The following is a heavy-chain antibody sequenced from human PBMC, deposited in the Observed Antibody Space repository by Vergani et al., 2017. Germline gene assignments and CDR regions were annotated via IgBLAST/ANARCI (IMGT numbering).Heavy chain of an antibody. V-gene: IGHV4-38-2*02. Sequence: QVQLQESGPGLVKPSETLSLTCTVSGYSISSGYYWGWIRQPPGKGLEGIGSIYDSGSTYYNPSLKSRVTISVDTSKNQFSLKLSPVTAADTAVYYCARDPLWFGELLPPDYWGQGTLVTVSS. D-gene: IGHD3-10*01. J-gene: IGHJ4*02. CDR3: ARDPLWFGELLPPDY. CDR2: IYDSGST. CDR1: GYSISSGYY.